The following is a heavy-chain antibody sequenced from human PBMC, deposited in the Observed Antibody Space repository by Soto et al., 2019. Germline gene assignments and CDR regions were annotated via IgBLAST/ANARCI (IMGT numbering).Heavy chain of an antibody. J-gene: IGHJ4*02. D-gene: IGHD4-17*01. CDR2: LTPNNGDT. V-gene: IGHV1-8*01. CDR3: ARENGDFDY. Sequence: QVQLVQSGVEVKKPGASVKVSCKAAGYTFTTYDINWVRQASGQGLEWMGWLTPNNGDTGIAQKFRGRLTMTRNTSISTAYMELSSLRSEDSAVYYCARENGDFDYWGQGSQVTVSS. CDR1: GYTFTTYD.